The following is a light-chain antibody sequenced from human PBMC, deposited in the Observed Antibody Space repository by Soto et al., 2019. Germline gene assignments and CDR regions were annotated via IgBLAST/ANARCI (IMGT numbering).Light chain of an antibody. J-gene: IGKJ5*01. V-gene: IGKV3-11*01. CDR2: DAS. CDR3: QQRSNWPPSIT. Sequence: VLTQSPATLSLSPGERATLSCRASQSVSSYLAWYQQKPGPAPSLLIYDASNRATGIPARFSGSGSGTDFTLTISSLEPEDFAVYYCQQRSNWPPSITFGQGTLLEI. CDR1: QSVSSY.